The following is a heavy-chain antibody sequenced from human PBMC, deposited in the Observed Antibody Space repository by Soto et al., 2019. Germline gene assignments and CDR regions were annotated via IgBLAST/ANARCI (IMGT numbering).Heavy chain of an antibody. CDR3: TRVGGSSGGSCYSGRTRYCMEL. CDR2: IRSKANSYAT. CDR1: GFTFSGST. V-gene: IGHV3-73*01. J-gene: IGHJ6*02. Sequence: WGSLRLSCAASGFTFSGSTMHWVRQASGKGTEWVGRIRSKANSYATAYAASVKGRFTISRDDSKNTSYLQMNSLKPEDTPVYYCTRVGGSSGGSCYSGRTRYCMELWGRGTRVTVSS. D-gene: IGHD2-15*01.